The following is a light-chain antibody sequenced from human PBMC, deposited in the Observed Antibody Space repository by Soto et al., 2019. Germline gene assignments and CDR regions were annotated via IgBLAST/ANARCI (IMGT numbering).Light chain of an antibody. J-gene: IGKJ3*01. V-gene: IGKV1-33*01. CDR2: EAS. Sequence: DIQMTQSPSSLSASVGDRVTITCQASQDISNYLNWYQQKPGKAPKLLIYEASNLETGVPSRFSGSRSGTDFTVTISSLQPEDIATYYCQQYDNLPLTFGPGTKVDIK. CDR1: QDISNY. CDR3: QQYDNLPLT.